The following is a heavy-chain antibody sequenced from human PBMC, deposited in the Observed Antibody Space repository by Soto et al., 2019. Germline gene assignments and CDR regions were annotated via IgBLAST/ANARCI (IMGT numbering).Heavy chain of an antibody. CDR1: GASISSNF. Sequence: SETLSLTCTVSGASISSNFWCWIRQPPAKGLEWIAYIYDSGSTNYNPSLTSRVTILLDTSKKQFSLKLSSVTAAATAVYYCACLVRGYSSDGSHYFDHWGQGALVTVSS. CDR3: ACLVRGYSSDGSHYFDH. CDR2: IYDSGST. V-gene: IGHV4-59*01. J-gene: IGHJ4*02. D-gene: IGHD6-13*01.